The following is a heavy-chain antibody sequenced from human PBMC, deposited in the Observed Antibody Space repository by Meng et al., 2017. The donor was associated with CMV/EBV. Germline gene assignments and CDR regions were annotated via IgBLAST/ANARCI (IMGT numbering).Heavy chain of an antibody. CDR1: GFTFSSYD. CDR3: AKSAVVPAAMGIDY. Sequence: GESLKISCAACGFTFSSYDMHWVRQATGKGLEWVSAIGTAGDTYYPGSVKGQFTISRENAKNSLYLQMNSLRAEDTAVYYCAKSAVVPAAMGIDYWGQGTLVTVSS. V-gene: IGHV3-13*03. CDR2: IGTAGDT. J-gene: IGHJ4*02. D-gene: IGHD2-2*01.